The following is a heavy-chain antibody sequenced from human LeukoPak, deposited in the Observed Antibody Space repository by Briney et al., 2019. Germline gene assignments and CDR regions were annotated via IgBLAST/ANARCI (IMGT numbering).Heavy chain of an antibody. V-gene: IGHV4-4*07. CDR1: GGSISNYY. CDR3: AREGGFWSGFYYFDY. D-gene: IGHD3-3*01. J-gene: IGHJ4*02. CDR2: VYISGNT. Sequence: SETLSLTCTVSGGSISNYYWSWIRQPAGKGLEWIGRVYISGNTDYSPSLKSRVSISEDKSKNQFSLKLSSVTAADTAVYYRAREGGFWSGFYYFDYWGQGTWSPSPQ.